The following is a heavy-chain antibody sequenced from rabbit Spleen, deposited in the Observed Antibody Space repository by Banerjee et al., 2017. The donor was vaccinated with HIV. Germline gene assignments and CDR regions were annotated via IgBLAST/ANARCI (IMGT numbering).Heavy chain of an antibody. CDR3: ARFYAGYGDFGYAAM. Sequence: QSLEESGGDLVKPGASLTLTCTASGFSFSAGYYMCWVRQAPGKGLEWIACIHAGSKNNIYYANWAKGRFTISKTSSTTGTLQMTSLTAADTATYFCARFYAGYGDFGYAAMWGPGTLVTV. V-gene: IGHV1S40*01. J-gene: IGHJ4*01. CDR1: GFSFSAGYY. D-gene: IGHD7-1*01. CDR2: IHAGSKNNI.